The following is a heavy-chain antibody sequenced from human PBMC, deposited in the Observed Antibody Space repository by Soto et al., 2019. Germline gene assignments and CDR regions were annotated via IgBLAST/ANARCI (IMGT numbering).Heavy chain of an antibody. CDR1: GFSLTASAVG. CDR2: IYWNEDK. V-gene: IGHV2-5*01. CDR3: AHGNGYNHVDY. J-gene: IGHJ4*02. D-gene: IGHD5-12*01. Sequence: QITLKESGPTLVKPTQTLTLTCTFSGFSLTASAVGVGWIRHPPGKALDWLALIYWNEDKRYSPSLKSRLTIDKDTSKDQVVLTMTDMDPVDTATYYCAHGNGYNHVDYWGQGNPVTVSA.